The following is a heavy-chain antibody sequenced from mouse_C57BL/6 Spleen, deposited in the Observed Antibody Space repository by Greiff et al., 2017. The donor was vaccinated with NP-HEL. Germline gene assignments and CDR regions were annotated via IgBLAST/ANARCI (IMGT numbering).Heavy chain of an antibody. CDR1: GFTFSDYG. J-gene: IGHJ2*01. Sequence: VQLKESGGGLVKPGGSLKLSCAASGFTFSDYGMHWVRQAPEKGLAWVAYISSGSSTIYYADTVKGRFTISRDNAKNTLFLQMTSLRSEDTAMYYCARALYFDYWGQGTTLTVSS. V-gene: IGHV5-17*01. CDR2: ISSGSSTI. CDR3: ARALYFDY.